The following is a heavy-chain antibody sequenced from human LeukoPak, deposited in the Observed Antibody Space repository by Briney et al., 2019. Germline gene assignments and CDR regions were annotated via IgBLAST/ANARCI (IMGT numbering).Heavy chain of an antibody. CDR1: GYTLTDLS. D-gene: IGHD2-2*01. CDR2: FDPEDGET. CDR3: AAGYCSSTSCFYLDY. Sequence: ASVKVSCKFSGYTLTDLSMHWVRQAPGKGLEWMRCFDPEDGETIYAQKFQGRVTMTEDTSTDTAYMELSSLRSEDTAVYYCAAGYCSSTSCFYLDYWGQGTLVTVSS. V-gene: IGHV1-24*01. J-gene: IGHJ4*02.